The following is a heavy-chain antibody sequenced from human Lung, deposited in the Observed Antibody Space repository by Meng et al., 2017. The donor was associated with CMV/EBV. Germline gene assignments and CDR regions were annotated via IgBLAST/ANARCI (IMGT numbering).Heavy chain of an antibody. V-gene: IGHV1-2*02. CDR3: ARAPPVYYMGERQYFDH. J-gene: IGHJ4*02. CDR2: ISPKDGGT. CDR1: GYTFSGNY. Sequence: SVXVSCKASGYTFSGNYIHWVRHAPGQGPEWMGWISPKDGGTDYAQKFRGRVTMTRDTSISTTYMDLRRLSSDDTAVYYCARAPPVYYMGERQYFDHWGQGTLVTVSS. D-gene: IGHD1-26*01.